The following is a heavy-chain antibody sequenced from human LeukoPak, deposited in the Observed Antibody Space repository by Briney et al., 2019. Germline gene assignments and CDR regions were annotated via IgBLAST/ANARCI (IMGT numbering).Heavy chain of an antibody. J-gene: IGHJ3*02. CDR3: ARDLHASGAFDI. CDR1: GFTFSDYY. Sequence: PGGSLRLSCAASGFTFSDYYMSWIRQAPGKGLEWVAVISYDGSNKFYADSVKGRFTISRDNSKNTLSLQMNSLRAEDTAVYYCARDLHASGAFDIWGQGTMVTVSS. V-gene: IGHV3-30*03. CDR2: ISYDGSNK.